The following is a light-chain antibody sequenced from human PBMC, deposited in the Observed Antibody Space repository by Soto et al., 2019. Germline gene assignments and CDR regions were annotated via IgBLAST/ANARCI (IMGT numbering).Light chain of an antibody. Sequence: DIQMTQSPSSLSASMGDKVTITCRASQSISRSLNWYRQKPGKAPDLLIYAASSLQSGVPSRVTGGESGTDFTLHIPGLQPADVAVYYCQQTSSIPFTFGQGTRLEIK. J-gene: IGKJ5*01. CDR1: QSISRS. CDR2: AAS. CDR3: QQTSSIPFT. V-gene: IGKV1-39*01.